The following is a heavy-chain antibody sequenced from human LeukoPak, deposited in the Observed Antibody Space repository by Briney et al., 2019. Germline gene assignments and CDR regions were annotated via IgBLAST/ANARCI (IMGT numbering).Heavy chain of an antibody. CDR2: IAPSDYYT. D-gene: IGHD3-22*01. CDR3: VRQPPGVYDTTQNWFDP. Sequence: GESLKISCKVSGYSFPSYWITWVRQVPGKGLGWIGRIAPSDYYTNYNPSFEGHVTMSVEKSITTVYLQWSSLKASDTAMYYCVRQPPGVYDTTQNWFDPWGQGTLVTVSS. V-gene: IGHV5-10-1*01. CDR1: GYSFPSYW. J-gene: IGHJ5*02.